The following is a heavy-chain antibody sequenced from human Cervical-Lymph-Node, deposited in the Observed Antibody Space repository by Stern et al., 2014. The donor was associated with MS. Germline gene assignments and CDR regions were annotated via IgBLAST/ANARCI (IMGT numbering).Heavy chain of an antibody. CDR2: IIHIIGTA. J-gene: IGHJ4*02. D-gene: IGHD3-10*01. Sequence: QVQLVQSGAEVQKPGSSVKVSCRASGGTFSSSDISWVRQAPGQGLEWMGVIIHIIGTANYAQKYQGRLTITADESTSTAYMELSSLRSEDTAIYYCALGGFGHYFEYWGQGTLVTVSS. V-gene: IGHV1-69*01. CDR3: ALGGFGHYFEY. CDR1: GGTFSSSD.